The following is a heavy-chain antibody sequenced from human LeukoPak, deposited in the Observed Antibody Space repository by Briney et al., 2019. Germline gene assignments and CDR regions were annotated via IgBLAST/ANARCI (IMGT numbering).Heavy chain of an antibody. CDR2: INPNSGGT. CDR1: GYTFTGYY. V-gene: IGHV1-2*02. CDR3: ARVDGGDWYYFDY. J-gene: IGHJ4*02. D-gene: IGHD2-21*02. Sequence: ASVKVSCKASGYTFTGYYMHWVRQAPGQGLEWMGWINPNSGGTNHAQKFQGRVIMTLDTSISTAYMELSGLRSDDTAIYYCARVDGGDWYYFDYWGQGTLVTVSS.